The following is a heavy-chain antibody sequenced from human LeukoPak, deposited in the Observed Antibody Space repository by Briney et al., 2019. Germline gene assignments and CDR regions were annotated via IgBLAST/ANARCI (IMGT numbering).Heavy chain of an antibody. CDR1: GFTFSSYA. Sequence: GGSLRLSCAASGFTFSSYAMHWVRQAPGKGLEWVAVISYGGSNKYYADSVKGRFTISRDNSKNTLYLQMNSLRAEDTAVYYCARDDGLGSSEFDPWGQGTLVTVSS. CDR3: ARDDGLGSSEFDP. V-gene: IGHV3-30-3*01. J-gene: IGHJ5*02. D-gene: IGHD6-13*01. CDR2: ISYGGSNK.